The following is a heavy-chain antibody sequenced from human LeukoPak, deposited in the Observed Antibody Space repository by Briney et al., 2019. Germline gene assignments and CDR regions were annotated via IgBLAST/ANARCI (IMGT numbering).Heavy chain of an antibody. J-gene: IGHJ6*02. V-gene: IGHV3-30*18. D-gene: IGHD2-15*01. Sequence: GGSLRLSCAASGFTLSNYGMHWVRQAPGKGLEWVAVISYDESDKYYADSVKGRFTISRDNPKNTLYLQMNSLRPEDTAVYYCAKGVVAATNAAYYGMDVWGQGTTVTVSS. CDR1: GFTLSNYG. CDR2: ISYDESDK. CDR3: AKGVVAATNAAYYGMDV.